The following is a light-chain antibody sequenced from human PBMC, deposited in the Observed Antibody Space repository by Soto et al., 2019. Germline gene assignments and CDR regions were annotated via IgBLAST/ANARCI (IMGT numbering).Light chain of an antibody. CDR3: QQYDNLPIT. J-gene: IGKJ5*01. V-gene: IGKV1-33*01. CDR2: DAS. Sequence: DIQMTQSPSSLSASVGDRVTITCQASQDISNYLNWYQQKPGKAPQLLIYDASNLETGVPSRFSGSGSGTEFTFTISSLQPEDIATYYCQQYDNLPITFGQGTRLEIK. CDR1: QDISNY.